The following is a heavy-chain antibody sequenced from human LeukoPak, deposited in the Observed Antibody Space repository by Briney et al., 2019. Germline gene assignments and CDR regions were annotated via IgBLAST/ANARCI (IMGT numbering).Heavy chain of an antibody. CDR2: ISLSGQT. V-gene: IGHV4/OR15-8*02. CDR3: SRESGAFCPFGY. D-gene: IGHD1-26*01. J-gene: IGHJ4*02. Sequence: PSEPPFLSSGITVAPTGSTNSWSWVRKPPGPRRERIGEISLSGQTNLNPSLNGRVTMSLDESRNQLSLTLTSVTAADTAIYYCSRESGAFCPFGYWGQGTLLIVPP. CDR1: VAPTGSTNS.